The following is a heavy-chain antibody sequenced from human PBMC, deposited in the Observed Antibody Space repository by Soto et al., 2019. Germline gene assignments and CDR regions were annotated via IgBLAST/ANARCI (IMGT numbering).Heavy chain of an antibody. Sequence: PSETLSLTCTVSGGSISSGGYYWSWIRQHPGKGLEWIGYIYYSGSTYYNPSLKSRVTISVDTSKNQFSLKLSSVTAADTAVYYCARGIVEMATSVFDYWGQGTLVTVSS. CDR2: IYYSGST. CDR3: ARGIVEMATSVFDY. CDR1: GGSISSGGYY. J-gene: IGHJ4*02. D-gene: IGHD5-12*01. V-gene: IGHV4-31*03.